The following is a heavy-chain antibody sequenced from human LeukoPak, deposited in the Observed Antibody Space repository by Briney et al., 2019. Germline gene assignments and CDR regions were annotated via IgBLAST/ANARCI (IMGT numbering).Heavy chain of an antibody. Sequence: GESLKISCKGSGYSFTSYWIGWVRQMPGKGLEWMGIIYPGDSDTRYSPSFQGQVTISADKSISTAYLQWSSLKASDTAMYYCARRAFQYGDYGWFDPWGQGTLVTVSS. V-gene: IGHV5-51*01. J-gene: IGHJ5*02. CDR3: ARRAFQYGDYGWFDP. D-gene: IGHD4-17*01. CDR2: IYPGDSDT. CDR1: GYSFTSYW.